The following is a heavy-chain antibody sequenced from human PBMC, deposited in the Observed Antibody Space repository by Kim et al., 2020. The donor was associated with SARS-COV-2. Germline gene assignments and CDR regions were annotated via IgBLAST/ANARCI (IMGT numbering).Heavy chain of an antibody. V-gene: IGHV1-69*04. J-gene: IGHJ6*02. CDR2: IIPILGIA. Sequence: SVKVSCKASGGTFSSYAISWVRQAPGQGLEWMGRIIPILGIANYAQKFQGRVTITADKSTSTAYMELSSLRSEDTAVYYCARGGYSGYEYYYYGMDVWGQGTTVTVSS. CDR3: ARGGYSGYEYYYYGMDV. CDR1: GGTFSSYA. D-gene: IGHD5-12*01.